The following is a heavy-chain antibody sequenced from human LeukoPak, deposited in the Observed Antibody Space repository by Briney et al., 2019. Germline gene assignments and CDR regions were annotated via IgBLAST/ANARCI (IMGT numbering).Heavy chain of an antibody. CDR3: ARRAGAYSHPYDY. J-gene: IGHJ4*02. Sequence: PSETLSLTCTVSGGSISSYYWSWIRQPPGKGLEWIGYIYYSGSTNYNPSLKSRVTISVDTSKSQFSLRLSSVTAAGTAVYYCARRAGAYSHPYDYWGQGTLVTVSS. D-gene: IGHD4/OR15-4a*01. V-gene: IGHV4-59*01. CDR2: IYYSGST. CDR1: GGSISSYY.